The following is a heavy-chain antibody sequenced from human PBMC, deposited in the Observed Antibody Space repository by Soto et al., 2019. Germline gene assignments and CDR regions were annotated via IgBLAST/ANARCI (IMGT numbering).Heavy chain of an antibody. Sequence: QVQLQESGPGLVKPSQTLSLTCTVSGVSISSGGYYGNWIRQHTGKGLEWIGYIYYSGTTYYNPSLKSRVTISVATSKNQLSLKLSSVTAADTAVYYCARSVFPWGQGILVTVPS. CDR3: ARSVFP. J-gene: IGHJ5*02. CDR1: GVSISSGGYY. CDR2: IYYSGTT. V-gene: IGHV4-31*03.